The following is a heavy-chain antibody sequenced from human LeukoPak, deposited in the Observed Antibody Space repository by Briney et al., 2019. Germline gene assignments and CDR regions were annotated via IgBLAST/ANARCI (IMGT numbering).Heavy chain of an antibody. CDR3: ARGYCSGGSCYSIYFDN. Sequence: GGSLRLSCAASGFTFAIYWMSWVRQAPGKGLEWVANIKKPRSKKYYGESVKGRFTMSRDNAKNSLYLQMNSLRAEDTAVYHCARGYCSGGSCYSIYFDNWGQGTL. V-gene: IGHV3-7*01. CDR2: IKKPRSKK. J-gene: IGHJ4*02. CDR1: GFTFAIYW. D-gene: IGHD2-15*01.